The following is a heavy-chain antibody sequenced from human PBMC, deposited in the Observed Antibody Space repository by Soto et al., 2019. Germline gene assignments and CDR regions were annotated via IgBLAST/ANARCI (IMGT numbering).Heavy chain of an antibody. CDR2: MSYDGSNK. V-gene: IGHV3-30-3*01. D-gene: IGHD6-13*01. J-gene: IGHJ4*02. CDR1: GFTFSIYA. CDR3: ARDQTGITTAGGGRIDY. Sequence: QVQLAESWGGVVQPGRSLRLSCAASGFTFSIYAMHWVRQTPGTGLECVAIMSYDGSNKYYADSVKGRFTISRDNSKNTLYLQMNSLRAEDTAVYYCARDQTGITTAGGGRIDYWGQGTLVTVSS.